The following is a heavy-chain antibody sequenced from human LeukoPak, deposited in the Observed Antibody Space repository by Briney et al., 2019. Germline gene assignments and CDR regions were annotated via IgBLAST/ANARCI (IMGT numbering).Heavy chain of an antibody. J-gene: IGHJ4*02. D-gene: IGHD2-8*01. CDR2: IYSGGDT. V-gene: IGHV3-53*01. CDR3: ARVGYRTMNFDY. Sequence: PGGSLRLSCAASGFTVSSNYMSWVRQAPGKGLEWVSVIYSGGDTYYADSVKGRFTISRDNSKNTLYLQMNSLRVDDTAVYYCARVGYRTMNFDYWGQGTLVIVSS. CDR1: GFTVSSNY.